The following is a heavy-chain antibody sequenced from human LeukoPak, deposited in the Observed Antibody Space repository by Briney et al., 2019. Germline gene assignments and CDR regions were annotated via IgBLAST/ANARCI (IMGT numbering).Heavy chain of an antibody. D-gene: IGHD2-15*01. Sequence: SVKVSCKASGYTFTGYYMHWVRQAPGQGLEWMGRIIPILGIANYAQKFQGRVMITADKSTSTAYMELSSLRSEDTAVYYCAGHDRAAGFDYWGQGTLVTVSS. V-gene: IGHV1-69*02. J-gene: IGHJ4*02. CDR3: AGHDRAAGFDY. CDR1: GYTFTGYY. CDR2: IIPILGIA.